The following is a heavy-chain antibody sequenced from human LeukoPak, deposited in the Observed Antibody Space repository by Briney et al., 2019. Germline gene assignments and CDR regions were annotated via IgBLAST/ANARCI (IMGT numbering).Heavy chain of an antibody. Sequence: SETLSLTCAVSGGSISSSNWWSWVRQPPGKGLEWIGEIYHSGSTNYNPSLKSRVTISVDKSKNQFSLKLSSVTAADTAVYYCARISSSRDHYFDYWGQGTLVTVSS. CDR2: IYHSGST. J-gene: IGHJ4*02. V-gene: IGHV4-4*02. D-gene: IGHD6-6*01. CDR1: GGSISSSNW. CDR3: ARISSSRDHYFDY.